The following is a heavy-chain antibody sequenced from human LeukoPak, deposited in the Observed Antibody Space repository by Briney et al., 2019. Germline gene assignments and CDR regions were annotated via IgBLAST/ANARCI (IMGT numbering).Heavy chain of an antibody. V-gene: IGHV4-59*01. J-gene: IGHJ3*02. CDR1: GGSISSYY. CDR3: AREPHDYYDSTGDAFDI. CDR2: IYYSGST. Sequence: SETLSLTCTVSGGSISSYYWSWIRQPPGRGLEWVGYIYYSGSTNYNPSLKSRVTISVDTSKNQLSLKLSSVTAADTAVYYCAREPHDYYDSTGDAFDIWGQGTMVTVSS. D-gene: IGHD3-22*01.